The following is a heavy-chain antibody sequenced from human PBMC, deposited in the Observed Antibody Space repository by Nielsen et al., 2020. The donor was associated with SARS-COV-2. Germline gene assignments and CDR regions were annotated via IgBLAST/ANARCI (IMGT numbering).Heavy chain of an antibody. Sequence: WVRQAPGQGLQWMGGFDPEDGKTIYAQKFQGRITMTEDTSADTAYMELSSLRSEDTALYYCATGRPRVVARGYYFYYMDVWGKGTSVTVS. V-gene: IGHV1-24*01. D-gene: IGHD2-2*01. J-gene: IGHJ6*03. CDR2: FDPEDGKT. CDR3: ATGRPRVVARGYYFYYMDV.